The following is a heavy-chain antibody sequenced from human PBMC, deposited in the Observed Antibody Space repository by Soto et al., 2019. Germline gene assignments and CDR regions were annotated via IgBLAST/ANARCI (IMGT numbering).Heavy chain of an antibody. CDR1: GGSFSGYY. J-gene: IGHJ3*01. D-gene: IGHD3-3*01. CDR3: ARGSHFDFSSGYADSFDV. Sequence: KPSETLSLTCAVYGGSFSGYYWGWFRQPPGKGLEWIGEVNHSGNINYNPSLKTRLTVSVDTSKNQFSLKLSSMTAADTAVYFCARGSHFDFSSGYADSFDVWGQGTVGTVS. V-gene: IGHV4-34*01. CDR2: VNHSGNI.